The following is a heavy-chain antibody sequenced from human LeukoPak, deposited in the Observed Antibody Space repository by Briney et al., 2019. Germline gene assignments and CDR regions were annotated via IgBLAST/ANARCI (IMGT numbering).Heavy chain of an antibody. CDR3: AKEPRVGATTRLYYYMDV. Sequence: GGSLRLSCAASGFTVSSNYMSWVRQAPGKGLEWVSVIYSAGSTYYADSVEGRFTISRDNSKNTLYLQMNSLRAEDTAVYYCAKEPRVGATTRLYYYMDVWGKGTTVTVSS. V-gene: IGHV3-53*05. CDR1: GFTVSSNY. J-gene: IGHJ6*03. CDR2: IYSAGST. D-gene: IGHD1-26*01.